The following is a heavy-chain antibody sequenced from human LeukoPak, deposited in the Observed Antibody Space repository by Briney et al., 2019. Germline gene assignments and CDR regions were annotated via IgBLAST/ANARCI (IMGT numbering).Heavy chain of an antibody. V-gene: IGHV3-30*19. CDR1: GFTFSSYG. J-gene: IGHJ4*02. Sequence: GGSLRLSCAASGFTFSSYGMHWVRQAPGKGLEWVAVISYDGSNKYYADSVKGRFTISRDNSKNTLYLQMNSLRAEDTAVYYCARDLDFWGQGTLVTVSS. D-gene: IGHD1-1*01. CDR2: ISYDGSNK. CDR3: ARDLDF.